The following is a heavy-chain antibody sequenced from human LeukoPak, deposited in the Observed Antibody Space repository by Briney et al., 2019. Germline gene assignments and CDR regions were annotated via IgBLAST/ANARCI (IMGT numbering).Heavy chain of an antibody. Sequence: ASVKVSCKASGYTFTCYYMHWVRQAPGQGREWMGWINPNSGGTNYAQKFQGRVTITRNTSISTAYMELSSLRSEDTAVYYCARGTGTLAQNYYYYYMDVWGKGTTVTVSS. CDR1: GYTFTCYY. D-gene: IGHD1-7*01. J-gene: IGHJ6*03. CDR3: ARGTGTLAQNYYYYYMDV. CDR2: INPNSGGT. V-gene: IGHV1-2*02.